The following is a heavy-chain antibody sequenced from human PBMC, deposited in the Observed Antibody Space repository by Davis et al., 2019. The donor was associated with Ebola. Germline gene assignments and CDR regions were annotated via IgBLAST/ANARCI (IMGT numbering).Heavy chain of an antibody. D-gene: IGHD3-10*01. V-gene: IGHV3-9*01. CDR3: AKDIGVSYYYYGMDV. Sequence: SLKISCAASGFTFHDYAMHWVRQAPGKGLEWVSGISWNSGSIGYADSVKGRFTISRDNAKNSLYLQMNSLRAEDTALYYCAKDIGVSYYYYGMDVWGQGTTVTVSS. J-gene: IGHJ6*02. CDR2: ISWNSGSI. CDR1: GFTFHDYA.